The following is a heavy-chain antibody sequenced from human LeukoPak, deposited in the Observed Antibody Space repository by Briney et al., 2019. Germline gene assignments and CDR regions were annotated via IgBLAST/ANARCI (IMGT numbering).Heavy chain of an antibody. CDR1: GFTFSSYA. V-gene: IGHV3-30-3*01. CDR2: KSYDGSNN. Sequence: GRSLRLSCAASGFTFSSYAMHWVRQAPGKGLEWVAVKSYDGSNNYYADSVKGRFTIPRDNSKNTLFLQMNSLRAEDTAVYYWARDSVGYCSSTSCYAEGGFDYWGQGTLVTVSS. CDR3: ARDSVGYCSSTSCYAEGGFDY. J-gene: IGHJ4*02. D-gene: IGHD2-2*03.